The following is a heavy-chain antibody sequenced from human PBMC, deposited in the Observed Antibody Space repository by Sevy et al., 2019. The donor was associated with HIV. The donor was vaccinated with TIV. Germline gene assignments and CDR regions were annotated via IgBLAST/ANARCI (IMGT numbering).Heavy chain of an antibody. CDR2: IKPDGSEK. V-gene: IGHV3-7*03. CDR3: ARDLVKGCQVVGFDI. D-gene: IGHD3-22*01. Sequence: GGSLRLSCAASGFTSSGYWMNWVRQAPGKGLEWVAKIKPDGSEKYYVDSVKGRFSISRDNAESSVYLQMKSLRGDDTVVYYCARDLVKGCQVVGFDIWGQGTMVTVSS. CDR1: GFTSSGYW. J-gene: IGHJ3*02.